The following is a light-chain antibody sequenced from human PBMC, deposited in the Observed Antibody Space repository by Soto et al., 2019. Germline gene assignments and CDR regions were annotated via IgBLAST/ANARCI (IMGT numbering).Light chain of an antibody. CDR1: SSDIGDYDY. J-gene: IGLJ1*01. CDR3: CSYVGSNTLYV. CDR2: DVT. V-gene: IGLV2-11*01. Sequence: QSVLTQPRSVSGSPGQSLTISCSGSSSDIGDYDYVSWYQQYPGKAPTLLIYDVTKRPSGVPDRFSGSKSGDTASLTISGLQAGDEGNYYCCSYVGSNTLYVFGTGTKVTVL.